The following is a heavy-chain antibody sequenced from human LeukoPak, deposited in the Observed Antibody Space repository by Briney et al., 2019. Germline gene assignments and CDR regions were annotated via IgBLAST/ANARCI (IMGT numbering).Heavy chain of an antibody. CDR1: GGSINTGSFY. CDR3: ATERVYGVSSPAFDN. D-gene: IGHD4-17*01. J-gene: IGHJ4*02. V-gene: IGHV4-61*02. CDR2: SYTGGSG. Sequence: SETLSLTCTVSGGSINTGSFYWSWVRQPAGKGLEWIGRSYTGGSGMYNPSLKSRVSISLDTSKNQFSLKLSSVTAADTGIYYCATERVYGVSSPAFDNWGQGTPVTVSS.